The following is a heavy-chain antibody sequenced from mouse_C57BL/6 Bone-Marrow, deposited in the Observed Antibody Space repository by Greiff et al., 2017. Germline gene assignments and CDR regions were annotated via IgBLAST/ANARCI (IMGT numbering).Heavy chain of an antibody. CDR2: ISYSGST. Sequence: EVKVVESGPGLAQPSQTLSLTCSVTGYSITSDYWNWIRKFPGNKLEYMGYISYSGSTYYNPSLKSRISITRDTSKNQYYQQLNAVTTDDTATYYCSKGGAMDYWGQGTSVTVSS. V-gene: IGHV3-8*01. CDR3: SKGGAMDY. CDR1: GYSITSDY. J-gene: IGHJ4*01.